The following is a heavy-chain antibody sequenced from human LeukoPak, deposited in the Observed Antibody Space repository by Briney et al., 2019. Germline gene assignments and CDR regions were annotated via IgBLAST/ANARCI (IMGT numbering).Heavy chain of an antibody. CDR1: GFTFDDYA. V-gene: IGHV3-43*02. D-gene: IGHD3-10*01. CDR3: AKPLTYSYGLGNLAALDY. Sequence: PGGSLRLSCAASGFTFDDYAMHWVRQAPGKGLEWVSLISWDGGSTYYADSVKGRFTISRDNSKNSLYLQMNSLRAEDTALYYCAKPLTYSYGLGNLAALDYWGQGTLVTVSS. J-gene: IGHJ4*02. CDR2: ISWDGGST.